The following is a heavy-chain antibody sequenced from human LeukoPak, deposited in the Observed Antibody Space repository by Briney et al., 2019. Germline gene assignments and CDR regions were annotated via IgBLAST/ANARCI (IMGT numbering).Heavy chain of an antibody. D-gene: IGHD2-2*01. CDR1: GGSISSSNW. J-gene: IGHJ4*02. CDR3: ARGLLGSTSSYFDY. CDR2: IYHSGTT. Sequence: SETLSLTCAVSGGSISSSNWWRWVRQPTGKGLEWIGEIYHSGTTNYNPSLKSRVTISVDKSKNQFSLKLSSVTAADTAVYYCARGLLGSTSSYFDYWGQGTLVTVSS. V-gene: IGHV4-4*02.